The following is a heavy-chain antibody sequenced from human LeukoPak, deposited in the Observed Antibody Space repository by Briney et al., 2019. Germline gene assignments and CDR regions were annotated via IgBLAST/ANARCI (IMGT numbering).Heavy chain of an antibody. Sequence: SETLSLTCGVYGGSFSGYYWTWIRQPPGKGLEWIGEIIHSGSTNYNPSLKSRVTISVDTSKNQFSLKLSSVTAADTAVYYCVRVSYYDSSGYYRHTVRDAFDIWGQGTMVTVSS. CDR1: GGSFSGYY. J-gene: IGHJ3*02. V-gene: IGHV4-34*12. CDR2: IIHSGST. D-gene: IGHD3-22*01. CDR3: VRVSYYDSSGYYRHTVRDAFDI.